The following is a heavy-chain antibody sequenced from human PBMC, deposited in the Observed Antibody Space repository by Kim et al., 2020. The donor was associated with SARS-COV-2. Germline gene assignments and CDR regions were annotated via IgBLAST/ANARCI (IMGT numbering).Heavy chain of an antibody. J-gene: IGHJ4*02. Sequence: TNSNPSLKSRVTISIDTSTNQFSLRVNSVTAADTALYYCARGAYGDPIDYWGQGTLVTVSS. CDR3: ARGAYGDPIDY. D-gene: IGHD4-17*01. CDR2: T. V-gene: IGHV4-59*09.